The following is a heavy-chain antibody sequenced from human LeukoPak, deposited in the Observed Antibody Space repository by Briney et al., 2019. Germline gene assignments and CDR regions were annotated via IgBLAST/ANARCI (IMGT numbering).Heavy chain of an antibody. D-gene: IGHD1-7*01. CDR1: SGSISGYY. J-gene: IGHJ4*02. Sequence: PSETLSLTCNVSSGSISGYYWTWVRQPPGKGLEWIGFIYYSGSTNYNPSLKSRVTLSVDKPNKTFSLKLTSVTAADTAVYFCARDSRMASRTGTFDSWGQGMSVIVAS. CDR3: ARDSRMASRTGTFDS. CDR2: IYYSGST. V-gene: IGHV4-59*12.